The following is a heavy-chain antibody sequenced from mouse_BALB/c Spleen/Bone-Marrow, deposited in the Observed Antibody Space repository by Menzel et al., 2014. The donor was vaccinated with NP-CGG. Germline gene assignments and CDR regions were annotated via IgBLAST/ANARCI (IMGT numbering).Heavy chain of an antibody. CDR1: GYTFTSSW. CDR2: IHPSTGYT. D-gene: IGHD1-2*01. CDR3: ARGKRYGYVWVAY. V-gene: IGHV1-7*01. J-gene: IGHJ3*01. Sequence: VQRVESGAALAKPGALVKMSCKASGYTFTSSWLHWVKQRPGQGLEWIGYIHPSTGYTEYNQKFKDKATLTADKSSSTAYMQLSSLTSEDSAVYYGARGKRYGYVWVAYWRQGTLVTGAA.